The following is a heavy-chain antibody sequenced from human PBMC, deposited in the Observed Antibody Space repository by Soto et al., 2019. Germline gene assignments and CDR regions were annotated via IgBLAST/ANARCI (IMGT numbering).Heavy chain of an antibody. Sequence: SETLSLTCTVSGGSVSSGSYYWSWIRQPPGKGLEWIGYIYYSGSTNYNPSLKSRVTISVDTAKNQFALKLISVTAADTAVYYCARESLQGYGSGSYSSYYGMDVWGQGTTVTVSS. CDR2: IYYSGST. CDR3: ARESLQGYGSGSYSSYYGMDV. J-gene: IGHJ6*02. D-gene: IGHD3-10*01. CDR1: GGSVSSGSYY. V-gene: IGHV4-61*01.